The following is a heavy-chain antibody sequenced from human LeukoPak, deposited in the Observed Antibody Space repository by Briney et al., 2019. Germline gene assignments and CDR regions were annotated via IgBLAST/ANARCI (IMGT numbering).Heavy chain of an antibody. J-gene: IGHJ4*02. V-gene: IGHV3-7*01. CDR3: ATRGGYDSSDYSSPYYFDY. Sequence: GGSLRLSCAASGLTFSPFWMGWVRQAPGKGLEWVANIKQDGSEKYYVDSVKGRFTISRDNAKNSLYLQMSSLRAEDTAVYYCATRGGYDSSDYSSPYYFDYWGQGTLVTVSS. CDR1: GLTFSPFW. D-gene: IGHD3-22*01. CDR2: IKQDGSEK.